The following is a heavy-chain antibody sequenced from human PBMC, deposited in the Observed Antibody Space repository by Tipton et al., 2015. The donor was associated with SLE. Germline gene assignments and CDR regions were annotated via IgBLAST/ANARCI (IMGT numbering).Heavy chain of an antibody. V-gene: IGHV4-34*01. CDR3: ARSDSSGYYWFDP. Sequence: LRLSCAVYGGSFSGYYWSWIRQPPGKGLEWIGEINHSGSTNYNPSLKSRVTISVDTSKNQFSLQLNSVTPEDTAVYYCARSDSSGYYWFDPWGQGTLVTVSS. J-gene: IGHJ5*02. CDR2: INHSGST. D-gene: IGHD3-22*01. CDR1: GGSFSGYY.